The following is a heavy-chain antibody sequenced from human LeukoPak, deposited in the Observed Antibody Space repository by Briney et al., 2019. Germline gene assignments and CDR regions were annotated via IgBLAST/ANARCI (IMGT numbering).Heavy chain of an antibody. CDR3: ATFYGSGSYTDLTHYSYMDV. CDR2: INPSGGST. CDR1: GYTFTSYY. V-gene: IGHV1-46*01. Sequence: ASVKVSCKASGYTFTSYYIHWVRQAPGQGLEWMGIINPSGGSTSYAQKFQGRVTMTRDMSTSTVYMELSSLTSEDTAVYYCATFYGSGSYTDLTHYSYMDVWGKGTTVTVSS. J-gene: IGHJ6*03. D-gene: IGHD3-10*01.